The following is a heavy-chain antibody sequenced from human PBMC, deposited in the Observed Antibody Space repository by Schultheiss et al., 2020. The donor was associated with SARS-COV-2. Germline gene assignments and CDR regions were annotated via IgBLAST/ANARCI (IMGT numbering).Heavy chain of an antibody. CDR1: GGSVSSGSYY. CDR3: ASSDYDFWSWVPYYYGMDV. Sequence: SETLSLTCTVSGGSVSSGSYYWSWIRQHPGKGLEWIGYISYSGSTNYNPSLKSRVTISVDTSKNQFSLKLSSVTAADTAVYYCASSDYDFWSWVPYYYGMDVWGQGTTVTVSS. J-gene: IGHJ6*02. V-gene: IGHV4-61*01. CDR2: ISYSGST. D-gene: IGHD3-3*01.